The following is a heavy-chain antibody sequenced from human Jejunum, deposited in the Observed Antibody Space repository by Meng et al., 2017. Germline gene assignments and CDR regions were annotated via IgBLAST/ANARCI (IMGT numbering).Heavy chain of an antibody. D-gene: IGHD6-13*01. Sequence: HFVHEVKEPGASLKVSCKASGYTFTHYYLHWVRQAPGQGLDWMGRINPNSGGTNYAQKFQGRVTMTRDTSISTVYMELSSLRSDDTAVYYCAREIEAAGHAGLDYWGQGTLVTVSS. J-gene: IGHJ4*02. CDR3: AREIEAAGHAGLDY. V-gene: IGHV1-2*06. CDR2: INPNSGGT. CDR1: GYTFTHYY.